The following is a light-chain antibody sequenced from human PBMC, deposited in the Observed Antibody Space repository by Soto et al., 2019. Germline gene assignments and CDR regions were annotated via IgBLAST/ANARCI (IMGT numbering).Light chain of an antibody. CDR1: QSVSSSY. Sequence: EKVLTQSPGTLSLSPGERATLSCRASQSVSSSYLAWYQQKPGQAPRLLIYDASSRATGIPDRFSGSGSGTDFTLTISRLEPEDFAVYFCQQYGSSPRTFGQGTRWIS. J-gene: IGKJ1*01. V-gene: IGKV3-20*01. CDR3: QQYGSSPRT. CDR2: DAS.